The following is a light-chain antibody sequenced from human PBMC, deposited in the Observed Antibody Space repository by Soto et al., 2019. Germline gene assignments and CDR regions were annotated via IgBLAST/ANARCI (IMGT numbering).Light chain of an antibody. V-gene: IGLV2-14*01. Sequence: QSALTQPASVPGSPGQSITISCTGTSSDVGGYNHVSWYQIHPGKAPKLIIYEVTSRPSGVSYRFSGSKSGNSASLTISGLQAEDEADYYCSSYASSSSYVFGGGTKVTVL. J-gene: IGLJ1*01. CDR1: SSDVGGYNH. CDR2: EVT. CDR3: SSYASSSSYV.